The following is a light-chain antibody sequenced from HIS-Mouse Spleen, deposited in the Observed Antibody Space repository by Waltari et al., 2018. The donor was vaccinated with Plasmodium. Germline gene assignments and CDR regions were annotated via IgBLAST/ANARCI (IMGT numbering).Light chain of an antibody. J-gene: IGLJ1*01. Sequence: SYELTQPPSVSVSPGQTASITCSGDKLGDKYACCSQQKPGQSPVLVIYQDSKRPSEIPERFSGSNSGNTATLTISGTQTMDEADYYCQAWDSSTAYVFGTGTKVTVL. CDR1: KLGDKY. V-gene: IGLV3-1*01. CDR2: QDS. CDR3: QAWDSSTAYV.